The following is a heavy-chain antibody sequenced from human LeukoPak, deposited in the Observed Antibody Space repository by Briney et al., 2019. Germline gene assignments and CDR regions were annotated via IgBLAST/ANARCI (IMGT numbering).Heavy chain of an antibody. D-gene: IGHD5-12*01. CDR3: ARLDYFSSPNAYYFDY. Sequence: ASVKVSCKASGYTFTSYGISWVRQAPGQGLEWMGWISAYNGNTNYAQKLQGRVTMTTDTSTSTAHMELRSLRSDGTAVYYCARLDYFSSPNAYYFDYWGQGTLVTVSS. J-gene: IGHJ4*02. CDR1: GYTFTSYG. CDR2: ISAYNGNT. V-gene: IGHV1-18*01.